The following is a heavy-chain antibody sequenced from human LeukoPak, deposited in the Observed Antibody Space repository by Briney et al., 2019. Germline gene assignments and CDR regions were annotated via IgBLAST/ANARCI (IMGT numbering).Heavy chain of an antibody. V-gene: IGHV3-23*01. CDR1: GFIFSVYS. CDR2: INGNGDST. CDR3: AKGLGYSVYDLPAF. D-gene: IGHD5/OR15-5a*01. Sequence: GGSLRLSCAASGFIFSVYSMSWVRQAPGKGLEWVSGINGNGDSTFYRDSVRGRFTISRDFSKNTLYLQMRRLRAEDTALYYCAKGLGYSVYDLPAFWGQGTLVTVSS. J-gene: IGHJ4*02.